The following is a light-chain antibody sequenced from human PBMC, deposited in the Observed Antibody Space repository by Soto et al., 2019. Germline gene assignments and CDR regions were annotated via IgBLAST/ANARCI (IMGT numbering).Light chain of an antibody. CDR3: ASWDDSLNGPV. V-gene: IGLV1-44*01. Sequence: QSVLPQPPSASGTPGQGVTISFSGSTSNIGTNTVNWYQHLPGTAPKLLIYSNNQRPSGVPDRFSGSKSATSASLAISGLQSEDEADYYCASWDDSLNGPVFGGGTKFTVL. J-gene: IGLJ2*01. CDR1: TSNIGTNT. CDR2: SNN.